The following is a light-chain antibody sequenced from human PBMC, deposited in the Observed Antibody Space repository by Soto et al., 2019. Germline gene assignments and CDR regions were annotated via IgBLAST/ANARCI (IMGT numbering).Light chain of an antibody. CDR3: HQLNSNPRT. Sequence: LTQYPSCVAAGVGVDVGVRRRASQGISSYLAWYQQKPWKAPKLLIYAASTLQSGVPSRFSGSGSGTETTLTIIRLQPEDFATYYCHQLNSNPRTFGQGTKVDIK. V-gene: IGKV1-9*01. CDR2: AAS. CDR1: QGISSY. J-gene: IGKJ1*01.